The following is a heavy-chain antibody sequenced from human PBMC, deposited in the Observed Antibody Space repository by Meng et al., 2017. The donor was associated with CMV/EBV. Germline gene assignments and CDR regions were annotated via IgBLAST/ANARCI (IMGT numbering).Heavy chain of an antibody. CDR3: ASSSSAGYYYYGMDV. D-gene: IGHD6-6*01. Sequence: ASVQVSCKASGYTFTSYDINWVRQATGQGLEWMGWMNPNSGNTGYAQKFQGRVTMTRNTSISTAYMELSSLRSEDTAVYYCASSSSAGYYYYGMDVWGQGTTVTVSS. J-gene: IGHJ6*02. CDR2: MNPNSGNT. V-gene: IGHV1-8*01. CDR1: GYTFTSYD.